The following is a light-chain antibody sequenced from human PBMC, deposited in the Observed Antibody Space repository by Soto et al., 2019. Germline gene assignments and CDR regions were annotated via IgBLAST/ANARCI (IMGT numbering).Light chain of an antibody. CDR3: SSYSSSDTSYV. CDR1: SSDIGSYNY. V-gene: IGLV2-14*03. Sequence: QSALTQPASVSGSPGQSITFSCTGTSSDIGSYNYVSWYQQHPGKAPKLMIYEVNNRPSGVSNRFSGSKSANTASLTISGLRAEDEADYYCSSYSSSDTSYVFGSGTKLTVL. J-gene: IGLJ1*01. CDR2: EVN.